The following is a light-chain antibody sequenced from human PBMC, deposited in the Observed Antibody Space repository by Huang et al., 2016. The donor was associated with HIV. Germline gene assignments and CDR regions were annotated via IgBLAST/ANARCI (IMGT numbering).Light chain of an antibody. J-gene: IGKJ2*01. Sequence: EIIMTQSPATLSLSPGEGASLSCRANQSVATNLAWYLHRPGQSHRIPIFGASTRGSGLPGRFRGSGSGTQFTLTVSGLQSEDFAVYYCQQYHNWPYTFGQGTKLEI. V-gene: IGKV3-15*01. CDR1: QSVATN. CDR3: QQYHNWPYT. CDR2: GAS.